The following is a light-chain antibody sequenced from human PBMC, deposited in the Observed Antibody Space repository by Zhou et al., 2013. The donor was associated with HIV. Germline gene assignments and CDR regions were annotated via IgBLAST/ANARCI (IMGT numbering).Light chain of an antibody. V-gene: IGKV3-15*01. Sequence: IVLMQSPATLSLFLEERATLSCRASQSLNGNLAWYQQKPGQAPRLLIYGVFTRATDIPTRFSGSGSGTDFILTISRVEPEDFAVYYCQHYGSSLYTFGQGTKLEI. CDR2: GVF. J-gene: IGKJ2*01. CDR3: QHYGSSLYT. CDR1: QSLNGN.